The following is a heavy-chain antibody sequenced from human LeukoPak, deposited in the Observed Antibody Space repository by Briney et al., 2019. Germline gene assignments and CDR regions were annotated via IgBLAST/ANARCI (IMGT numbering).Heavy chain of an antibody. J-gene: IGHJ3*02. D-gene: IGHD3-22*01. CDR3: ARLSHDGGGYALHM. CDR1: GDSLRRYY. V-gene: IGHV4-59*01. Sequence: SETLSLTCSVSGDSLRRYYWSWIRQPPGKGLEWMGYIYYSGSTKYNAPLKSRVTISVDTSKNQFSLKVNSVSAADTAIYYCARLSHDGGGYALHMWGQETMVTVSS. CDR2: IYYSGST.